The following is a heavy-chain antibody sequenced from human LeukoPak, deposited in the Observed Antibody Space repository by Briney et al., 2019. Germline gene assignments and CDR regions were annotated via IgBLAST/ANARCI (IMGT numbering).Heavy chain of an antibody. CDR3: ARASVAAQGAFDI. CDR1: GFTFSSYS. J-gene: IGHJ3*02. D-gene: IGHD6-13*01. CDR2: ISSSSSYI. Sequence: GGSLRLSCVASGFTFSSYSMNWVRQAPGKGLEWVSSISSSSSYIYYADSVKGRFTISRDNAKNSLYLQMNSLRAEDTAVYYCARASVAAQGAFDIWGQGTMVTVSS. V-gene: IGHV3-21*01.